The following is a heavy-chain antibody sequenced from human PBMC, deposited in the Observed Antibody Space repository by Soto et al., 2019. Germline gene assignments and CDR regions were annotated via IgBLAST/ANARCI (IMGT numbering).Heavy chain of an antibody. J-gene: IGHJ6*02. Sequence: SLTCTVSGGSISSGGYYWSWIRQHPGKGLEWIGYIYYSGSTYYNPSLKSRVTISVDASKNQFSLKLSSLTAADTAVYYFARSGETFGEVIASTYYYYGMGVCDQGTTVTVSS. CDR1: GGSISSGGYY. CDR2: IYYSGST. CDR3: ARSGETFGEVIASTYYYYGMGV. V-gene: IGHV4-31*03. D-gene: IGHD3-16*02.